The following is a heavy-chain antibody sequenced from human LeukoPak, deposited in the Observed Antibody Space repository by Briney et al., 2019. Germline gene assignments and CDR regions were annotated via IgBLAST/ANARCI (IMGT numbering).Heavy chain of an antibody. CDR2: ISYDGSNK. CDR1: GFTFSSYG. D-gene: IGHD2-21*02. Sequence: GGSLRLSCAASGFTFSSYGMHWVRQAPGKGLSWVAVISYDGSNKYYADSVKGRFTISRDNSKNTLYLQMNSLRAEDTAVYYCAKVGLERVVTAIGAFDIWGQGTMVTVSS. J-gene: IGHJ3*02. CDR3: AKVGLERVVTAIGAFDI. V-gene: IGHV3-30*18.